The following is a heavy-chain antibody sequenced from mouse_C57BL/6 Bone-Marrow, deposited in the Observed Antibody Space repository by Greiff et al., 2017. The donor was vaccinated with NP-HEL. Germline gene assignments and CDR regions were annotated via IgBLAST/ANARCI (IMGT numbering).Heavy chain of an antibody. V-gene: IGHV14-4*01. CDR2: IDPENGDT. D-gene: IGHD1-1*01. J-gene: IGHJ3*01. CDR1: GFNIKDDY. Sequence: VQLQQSGAELVRPGASVKLSCTASGFNIKDDYMHWVKQRPEQGLEWIGWIDPENGDTEYASKFQGKATITADPSSNTAYLQLSSLTSEDTAVYYCTTDYYGSSLFAYWGQGTLVTVSA. CDR3: TTDYYGSSLFAY.